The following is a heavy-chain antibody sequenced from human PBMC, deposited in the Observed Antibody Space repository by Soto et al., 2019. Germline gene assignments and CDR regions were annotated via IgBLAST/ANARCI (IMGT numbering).Heavy chain of an antibody. V-gene: IGHV4-34*01. Sequence: QAQLQQWGTGLLKPSETLSLTCAVYGGSLSGNYWGWIRQPPGKGLEWIGDTHHSGSTAYNPSLKSRVTMSVDTSRNQFSLKLNSVTAADTAVYYCARTTAAIHLNYWSQGTLVTVSS. J-gene: IGHJ4*02. D-gene: IGHD2-21*02. CDR2: THHSGST. CDR1: GGSLSGNY. CDR3: ARTTAAIHLNY.